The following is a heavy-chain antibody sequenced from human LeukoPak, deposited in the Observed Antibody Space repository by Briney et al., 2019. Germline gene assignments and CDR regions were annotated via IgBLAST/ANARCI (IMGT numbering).Heavy chain of an antibody. CDR2: ISSSSSYI. J-gene: IGHJ4*02. Sequence: GGSLSLSCAASGFTFSSYSMNWVRQAPGKGLEWVSSISSSSSYIYYADSVKGRFTISRDNAKNSLYLQMNSLRAEDTAVYYCARPALGLVRNFDYWGQGTLVTVSS. D-gene: IGHD6-19*01. V-gene: IGHV3-21*01. CDR1: GFTFSSYS. CDR3: ARPALGLVRNFDY.